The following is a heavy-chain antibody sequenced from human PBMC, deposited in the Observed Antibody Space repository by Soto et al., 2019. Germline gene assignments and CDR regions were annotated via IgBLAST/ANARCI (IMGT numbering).Heavy chain of an antibody. CDR3: AREVSSWYLPYYYYGMDV. V-gene: IGHV6-1*01. D-gene: IGHD6-13*01. J-gene: IGHJ6*02. CDR2: TYYRSKWYN. CDR1: GDSVSSNSAA. Sequence: SQTLSLTCAISGDSVSSNSAAWNWIRQSPSRGLEWLGRTYYRSKWYNDYAVSVKSRITINPDTSKNQFSLQLNSVTPEDTAVYYCAREVSSWYLPYYYYGMDVWGQGTTVTVSS.